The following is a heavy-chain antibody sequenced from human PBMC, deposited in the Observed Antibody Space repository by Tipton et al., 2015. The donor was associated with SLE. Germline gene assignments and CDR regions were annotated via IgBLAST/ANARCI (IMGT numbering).Heavy chain of an antibody. Sequence: TLSLTCTVSGGSVSSGSYYWSWIRQPPGKGLEWIGYIYYSGSTNYNPSLKSRVTISVDTSKNQFSLKLSTVTAADTAVYYCARARRGCDYWGQGTLVTVSS. D-gene: IGHD3-10*01. J-gene: IGHJ4*02. CDR2: IYYSGST. CDR1: GGSVSSGSYY. CDR3: ARARRGCDY. V-gene: IGHV4-61*01.